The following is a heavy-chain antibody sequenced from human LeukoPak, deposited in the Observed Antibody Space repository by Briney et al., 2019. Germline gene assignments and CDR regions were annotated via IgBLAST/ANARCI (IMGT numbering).Heavy chain of an antibody. J-gene: IGHJ5*02. V-gene: IGHV5-51*01. CDR2: IHPGDSDT. D-gene: IGHD1-1*01. CDR3: ARHRNDVGTWFDP. Sequence: GESLKISCKGSGYKFTNYWIGWVRQMPGKGLEWMGIIHPGDSDTRYSPSFQGQVTISADTSISTAYLQWSSLKASDTAIYYCARHRNDVGTWFDPWGQGTLVTVSS. CDR1: GYKFTNYW.